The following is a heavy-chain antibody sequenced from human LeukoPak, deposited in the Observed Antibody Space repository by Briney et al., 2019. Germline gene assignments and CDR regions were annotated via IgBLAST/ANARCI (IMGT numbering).Heavy chain of an antibody. CDR1: GFTFSSYA. CDR2: ISGSGGST. D-gene: IGHD1-14*01. CDR3: AKDRTRTSTSFDY. V-gene: IGHV3-23*01. J-gene: IGHJ4*02. Sequence: GGSLRLSCAASGFTFSSYAMSWVRQAPAKGMEWVSAISGSGGSTYYADSVKGRFTISRDNSKNTLYLQMNSLRAEDTAVYYCAKDRTRTSTSFDYWGQGTLVTVSS.